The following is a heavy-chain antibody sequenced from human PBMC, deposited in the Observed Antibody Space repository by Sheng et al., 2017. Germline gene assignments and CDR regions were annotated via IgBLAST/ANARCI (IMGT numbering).Heavy chain of an antibody. CDR1: GFTFSSYG. J-gene: IGHJ6*02. D-gene: IGHD6-13*01. Sequence: QVQLVESGGGVVQPGRSLRLSCAASGFTFSSYGMHWVRQAPGKGLEWVAVISYDGSNKYYADSVKGRFTISRDNSKNTLYLQMNSLRAEDTAVYYCAKDSYSSSRPPYYYYGMDVWGQGTTVTVSS. CDR3: AKDSYSSSRPPYYYYGMDV. V-gene: IGHV3-30*18. CDR2: ISYDGSNK.